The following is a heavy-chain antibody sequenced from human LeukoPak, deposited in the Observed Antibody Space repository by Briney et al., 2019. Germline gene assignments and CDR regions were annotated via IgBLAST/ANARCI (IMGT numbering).Heavy chain of an antibody. CDR3: AKADYDILTGPSFDY. D-gene: IGHD3-9*01. J-gene: IGHJ4*02. CDR2: IKQDGSEK. Sequence: PGGSLRLSCAASGFTFSSYWMSWVRQAPGKGLEWVANIKQDGSEKYYVDSVKGRFTISRDNAKNSLYLQMNSLRVEDTALYYCAKADYDILTGPSFDYWGQGTLVTVSS. CDR1: GFTFSSYW. V-gene: IGHV3-7*03.